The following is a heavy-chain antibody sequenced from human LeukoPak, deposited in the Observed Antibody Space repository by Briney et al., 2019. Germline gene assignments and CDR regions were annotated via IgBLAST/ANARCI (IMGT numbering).Heavy chain of an antibody. CDR3: ARGIVVVVAATGGMDV. V-gene: IGHV3-23*01. CDR2: ISGSGGST. CDR1: GFTFSSYA. D-gene: IGHD2-15*01. J-gene: IGHJ6*02. Sequence: PGGSLRLSCAASGFTFSSYAMSWVRQAPGKGLEWVSAISGSGGSTYYADSVKGRFTISRDNSKNTLYLQMNGLRAEDTAVYHCARGIVVVVAATGGMDVWGQGTTVTVSS.